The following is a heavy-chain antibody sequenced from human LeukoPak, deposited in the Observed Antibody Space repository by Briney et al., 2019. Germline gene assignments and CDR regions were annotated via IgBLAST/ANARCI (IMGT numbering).Heavy chain of an antibody. Sequence: ASVKVSCKASGYTFTSYDINWVRQATGQGGEWMGWMNPNSGNTGYAQKFQGRVTMTRNTSISTAYMELSSLRSEDTAVYYCARRLPFGEPPGYYYGMDVWGQGTTITVSS. CDR2: MNPNSGNT. CDR3: ARRLPFGEPPGYYYGMDV. CDR1: GYTFTSYD. D-gene: IGHD3-10*01. V-gene: IGHV1-8*01. J-gene: IGHJ6*02.